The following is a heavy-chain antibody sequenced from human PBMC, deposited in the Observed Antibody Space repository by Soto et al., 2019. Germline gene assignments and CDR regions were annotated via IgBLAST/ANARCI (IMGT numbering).Heavy chain of an antibody. V-gene: IGHV3-23*01. J-gene: IGHJ4*02. CDR3: AKRYSSSLRALDF. CDR2: ISDSGGNT. D-gene: IGHD6-13*01. CDR1: GFTFSSYA. Sequence: GGSLRLSCAASGFTFSSYAMSWVRQAPGKGLEWVSVISDSGGNTYYADAVKGRFTMSRDNSKNTLYLQMDSLRAEDTAVYFCAKRYSSSLRALDFWGQGTLVTVSS.